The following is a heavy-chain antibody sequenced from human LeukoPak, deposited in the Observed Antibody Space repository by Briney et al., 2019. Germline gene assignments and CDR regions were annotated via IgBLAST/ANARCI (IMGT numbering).Heavy chain of an antibody. Sequence: GGSLRLSCAASGFTFSSYAMHWVRQAPGRGLEWVAVISYDGSNKYYADSVKGRFTISRDNSKNTLYLQMNSLRAEDTAVYYCARVQRVNLPLKYYFDYWGQGTLVAVSS. CDR1: GFTFSSYA. CDR2: ISYDGSNK. V-gene: IGHV3-30-3*01. D-gene: IGHD2-8*01. CDR3: ARVQRVNLPLKYYFDY. J-gene: IGHJ4*02.